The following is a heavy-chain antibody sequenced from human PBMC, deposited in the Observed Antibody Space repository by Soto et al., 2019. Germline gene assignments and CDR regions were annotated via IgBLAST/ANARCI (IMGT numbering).Heavy chain of an antibody. Sequence: SVKVSCKASGGTFSSYAISWVRQAPGQGLEWMGEIIPIFGTANYAQKFQGRVTITAYKSTSTAYMELSSLRSEDTAVYYCARGTITMVRVVTHYYYYGMDVWGQGTTVTVSS. J-gene: IGHJ6*02. V-gene: IGHV1-69*06. CDR3: ARGTITMVRVVTHYYYYGMDV. CDR1: GGTFSSYA. D-gene: IGHD3-10*01. CDR2: IIPIFGTA.